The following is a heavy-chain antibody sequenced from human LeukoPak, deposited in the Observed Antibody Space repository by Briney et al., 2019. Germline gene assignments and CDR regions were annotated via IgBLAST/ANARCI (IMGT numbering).Heavy chain of an antibody. J-gene: IGHJ4*02. CDR2: IKSKNDGATT. Sequence: GGSLRLSCAASGLPFSNAWTRCVRHAPGEGLEWLGRIKSKNDGATTDYAAHVKGRFTISRDDSKNTLYLEMNSLKTEDTAIYYCAKDDPIMRSWGQGTLVTVS. CDR3: AKDDPIMRS. CDR1: GLPFSNAW. D-gene: IGHD2-8*01. V-gene: IGHV3-15*01.